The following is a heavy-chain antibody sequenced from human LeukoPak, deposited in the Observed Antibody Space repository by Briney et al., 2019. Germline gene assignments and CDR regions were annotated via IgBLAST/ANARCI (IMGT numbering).Heavy chain of an antibody. V-gene: IGHV4-34*01. CDR3: AREARNTRAFDI. CDR1: GGSFSGYY. J-gene: IGHJ3*02. CDR2: INHSGST. D-gene: IGHD1-14*01. Sequence: SETLSLTCAVYGGSFSGYYWSWIRQPPGKGLEWIGEINHSGSTNYNPSLKSRVTISVDTSKNQFSRKLSSVTAADTAVYYCAREARNTRAFDIWGQGTMVTVSS.